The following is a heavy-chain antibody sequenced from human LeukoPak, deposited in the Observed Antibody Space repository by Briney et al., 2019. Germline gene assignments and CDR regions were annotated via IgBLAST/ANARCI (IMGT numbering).Heavy chain of an antibody. D-gene: IGHD1-26*01. Sequence: SETLSLTCTVSGGSISRSNWGWIRQPPGKGLEWIGSMYFSGSTYYKPSLKSRVTISVDTSKNQFSLKLTSVTAAYTAVYYCARDPGSYFDYWGQVTLVTVSS. CDR3: ARDPGSYFDY. CDR1: GGSISRSN. J-gene: IGHJ4*02. V-gene: IGHV4-39*07. CDR2: MYFSGST.